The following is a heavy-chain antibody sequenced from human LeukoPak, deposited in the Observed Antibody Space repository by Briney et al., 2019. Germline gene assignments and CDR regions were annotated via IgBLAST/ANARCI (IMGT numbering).Heavy chain of an antibody. D-gene: IGHD6-19*01. J-gene: IGHJ5*02. Sequence: ASVKVSCKVSGYTLTELSMHWVRQAPGKGLEWMEGFDPEDGETIYAQKFQGRVTMTEDTSTDTAYMELSSLRSEDTAVYYCATGGYSSGWVPAHWFDPWGQGTLVTVSS. V-gene: IGHV1-24*01. CDR1: GYTLTELS. CDR3: ATGGYSSGWVPAHWFDP. CDR2: FDPEDGET.